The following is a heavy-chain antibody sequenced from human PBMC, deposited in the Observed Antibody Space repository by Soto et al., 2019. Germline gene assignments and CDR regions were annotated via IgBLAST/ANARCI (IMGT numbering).Heavy chain of an antibody. CDR2: IYYSGST. J-gene: IGHJ4*02. V-gene: IGHV4-30-4*01. D-gene: IGHD1-7*01. CDR3: ARDRRIGTTALFDY. Sequence: TLSLTCTVSGGSISSGDYYWSWIRQPPGKGLEWIGYIYYSGSTYYNPSLESRLTISVDTSKNQFSLKLSSVTAADTAVYYCARDRRIGTTALFDYWGQGTLVTVSS. CDR1: GGSISSGDYY.